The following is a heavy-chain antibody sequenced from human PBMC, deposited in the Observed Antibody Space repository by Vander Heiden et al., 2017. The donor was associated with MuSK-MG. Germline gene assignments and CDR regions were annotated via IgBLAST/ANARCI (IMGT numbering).Heavy chain of an antibody. D-gene: IGHD4-17*01. J-gene: IGHJ6*02. CDR3: ARDSGDSYYYYGMDV. V-gene: IGHV3-7*04. CDR2: IKQDGSEK. Sequence: EVQLVESGGGLVQPGGSLRLSCAASGFTFSIYWMSWVRQAPGKGLEWVANIKQDGSEKYYVDSVKGRFTISRDNAKNSLYLQMNSLRAEDTAVYYCARDSGDSYYYYGMDVWGQGTTVTVSS. CDR1: GFTFSIYW.